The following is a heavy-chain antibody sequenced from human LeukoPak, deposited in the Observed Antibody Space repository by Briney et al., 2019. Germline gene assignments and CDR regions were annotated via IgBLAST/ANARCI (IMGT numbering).Heavy chain of an antibody. J-gene: IGHJ6*03. CDR3: AKAGTVGLSRYYYMDV. CDR1: GFTFSSYG. Sequence: PGGSLRLSCAASGFTFSSYGMHWVRQAPGKGLEWVAVISYDGSNKYYADSVKGRFTISRDNSKNTLYLQMNSLRAEDTAVYYCAKAGTVGLSRYYYMDVWGKGTTVTVSS. CDR2: ISYDGSNK. D-gene: IGHD1-14*01. V-gene: IGHV3-30*18.